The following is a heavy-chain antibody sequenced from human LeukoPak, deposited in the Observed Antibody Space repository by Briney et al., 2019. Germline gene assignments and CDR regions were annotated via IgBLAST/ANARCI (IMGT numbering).Heavy chain of an antibody. CDR2: IYHSGST. J-gene: IGHJ3*02. CDR3: ARGQGYYDILTGYYNDAFDI. CDR1: GGPISSGGYS. D-gene: IGHD3-9*01. V-gene: IGHV4-30-2*01. Sequence: SQTLSLTCAVSGGPISSGGYSWSWIRQPPGKGLEWIGYIYHSGSTYYNPSLKSRVTISVDRSKNQFSLKLSSVTAADTAVYYCARGQGYYDILTGYYNDAFDIWGQGTMVTVSS.